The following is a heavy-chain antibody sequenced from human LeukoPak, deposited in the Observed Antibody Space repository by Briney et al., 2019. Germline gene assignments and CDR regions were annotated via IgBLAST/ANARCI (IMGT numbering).Heavy chain of an antibody. D-gene: IGHD2-15*01. Sequence: PGGSLRLSCAASGFTFSNYFMHWVRQSPGKGLVWVSRINSDGTTTMYADSVKGRFTISRDNAKNTLYLQMNSPRDEDTAVYYCARRVDATRWFDPWGQGTLVTVSS. CDR3: ARRVDATRWFDP. CDR1: GFTFSNYF. J-gene: IGHJ5*02. V-gene: IGHV3-74*03. CDR2: INSDGTTT.